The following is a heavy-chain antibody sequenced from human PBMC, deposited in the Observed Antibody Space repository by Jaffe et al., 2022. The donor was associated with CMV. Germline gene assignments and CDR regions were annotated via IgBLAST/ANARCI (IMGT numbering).Heavy chain of an antibody. V-gene: IGHV4-34*01. CDR1: GGSFSGYY. J-gene: IGHJ5*02. D-gene: IGHD6-13*01. CDR2: INHSGST. Sequence: QVQLQQWGAGLLKPSETLSLTCAVYGGSFSGYYWSWIRQPPGKGLEWIGEINHSGSTNYNPSLKSRVTISVDTSKNQFSLKLSSVTAADTAVYYCARGGPPYYSSSWYGYWFDPWGQGTLVTVSS. CDR3: ARGGPPYYSSSWYGYWFDP.